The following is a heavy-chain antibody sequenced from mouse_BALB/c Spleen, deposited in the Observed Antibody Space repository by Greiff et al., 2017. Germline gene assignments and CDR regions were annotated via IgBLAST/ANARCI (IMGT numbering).Heavy chain of an antibody. CDR2: ISSGSSTI. J-gene: IGHJ3*01. V-gene: IGHV5-17*02. D-gene: IGHD4-1*01. CDR1: GFTFSSFG. Sequence: LVESGGGLVQPGGSRKLSCAASGFTFSSFGMHWVRQAPEKGLEWVAYISSGSSTIYYADTVKGRFTISRDNPKNTLFLQMTSLRSEDTAMYYCARSAGTGTWFAYWGQGTLVTVSA. CDR3: ARSAGTGTWFAY.